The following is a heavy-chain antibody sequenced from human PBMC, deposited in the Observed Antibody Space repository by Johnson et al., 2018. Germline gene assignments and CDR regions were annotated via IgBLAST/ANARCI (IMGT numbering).Heavy chain of an antibody. V-gene: IGHV5-51*01. D-gene: IGHD1-26*01. Sequence: VQLVESGAELKKPGDSLKISCKGSGYSFPSHWIAWVRQMPGKGLEWMGVLYPGDSTVKYSPSFQGQVTISVDKSINTAYLEWSSLKASDTAIYYCARSYSGSSFFLEYWGQGTLVTVSS. CDR2: LYPGDSTV. CDR3: ARSYSGSSFFLEY. J-gene: IGHJ4*02. CDR1: GYSFPSHW.